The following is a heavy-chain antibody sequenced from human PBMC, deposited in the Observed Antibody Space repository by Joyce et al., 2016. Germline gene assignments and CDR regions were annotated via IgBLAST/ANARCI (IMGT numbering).Heavy chain of an antibody. V-gene: IGHV3-43*01. J-gene: IGHJ4*02. D-gene: IGHD4-17*01. CDR3: GKGDTNYGVIDY. CDR2: ISWDGGST. CDR1: GFTFDDYA. Sequence: EVRLVESGGVVVQPGESLRLPCAASGFTFDDYAMHWVRQVPGKGREWVSLISWDGGSTYYADSVKGRFTISRDNSKNSLYLQMDSLTTDDTAFYYCGKGDTNYGVIDYWGQGTLVTVSS.